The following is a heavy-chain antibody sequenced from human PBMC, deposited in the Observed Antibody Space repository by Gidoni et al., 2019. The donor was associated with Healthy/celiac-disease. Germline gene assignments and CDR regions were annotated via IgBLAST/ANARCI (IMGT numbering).Heavy chain of an antibody. CDR2: IIPIVGRA. J-gene: IGHJ4*02. Sequence: QVQPVQSGAAVTKPAPSVMVSCKASGRPFRSYAISWVRQAPGQGLAWMGRIIPIVGRANYAQKYQGRVTITADKSTSTAYMELSSLRAEDTAVYYCARDPYCTNGVCYSGWFWGQGTLVTVSS. D-gene: IGHD2-8*01. CDR3: ARDPYCTNGVCYSGWF. CDR1: GRPFRSYA. V-gene: IGHV1-69*09.